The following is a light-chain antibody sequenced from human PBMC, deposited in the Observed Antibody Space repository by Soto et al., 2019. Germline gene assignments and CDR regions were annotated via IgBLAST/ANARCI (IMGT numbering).Light chain of an antibody. Sequence: QSALTQPASVSGSPGLSITISGTGTSSDVGAYNFVSWYQQHPDKAPKLMIFDVSNRPSGVSNRFSGSKSGNTASLTISGLQSEDEAEYYCGSYTTSSNYVFGTGTKVTVL. CDR3: GSYTTSSNYV. CDR1: SSDVGAYNF. CDR2: DVS. J-gene: IGLJ1*01. V-gene: IGLV2-14*03.